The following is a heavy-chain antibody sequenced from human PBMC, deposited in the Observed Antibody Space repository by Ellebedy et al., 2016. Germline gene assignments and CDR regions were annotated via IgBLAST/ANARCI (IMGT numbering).Heavy chain of an antibody. V-gene: IGHV3-9*01. Sequence: SLKISXAASGVTFEDYAMHWVRQTPGKGLEWVSGISWNSGIIDYADSVKGRFTISRDNAKNSLYLQMNSLRAEDTALYYCARARGWYYYYYMDVWGKGTTVTVSS. CDR1: GVTFEDYA. CDR3: ARARGWYYYYYMDV. J-gene: IGHJ6*03. D-gene: IGHD6-19*01. CDR2: ISWNSGII.